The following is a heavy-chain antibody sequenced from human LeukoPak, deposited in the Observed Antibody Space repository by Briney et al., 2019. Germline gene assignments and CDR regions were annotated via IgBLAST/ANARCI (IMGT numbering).Heavy chain of an antibody. CDR2: ISYDGSNK. Sequence: GRSLRLSCAASGFTFSSYAMHWVSQAPGKGLEWVAVISYDGSNKYYADSVKGRFTISRDNSKNTLYLQMNSLRAEDTAVYYCARVFWVAFDMWSQGTMVTVSS. V-gene: IGHV3-30-3*01. J-gene: IGHJ3*02. CDR3: ARVFWVAFDM. CDR1: GFTFSSYA. D-gene: IGHD2/OR15-2a*01.